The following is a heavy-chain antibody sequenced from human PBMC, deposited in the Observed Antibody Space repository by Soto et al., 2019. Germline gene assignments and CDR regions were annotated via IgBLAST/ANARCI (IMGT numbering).Heavy chain of an antibody. CDR1: GGSISSDY. J-gene: IGHJ6*02. V-gene: IGHV4-59*01. Sequence: PSETLSVTCTVSGGSISSDYWSWIRQPPGKGLEWIGYIYYSGSTNYNPSLKSRVTISVDTSKNQFSLKLSSVTAADTAVYYCARDIKSGYYYYGMDVWGQGTTVTVSS. D-gene: IGHD3-3*01. CDR3: ARDIKSGYYYYGMDV. CDR2: IYYSGST.